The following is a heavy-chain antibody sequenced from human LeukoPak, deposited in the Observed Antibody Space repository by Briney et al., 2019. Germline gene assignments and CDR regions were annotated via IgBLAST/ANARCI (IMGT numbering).Heavy chain of an antibody. D-gene: IGHD3-22*01. CDR1: GGSISSYY. V-gene: IGHV4-59*01. J-gene: IGHJ5*02. CDR3: AKVPHYYDSSGYHGLFDP. Sequence: SETLSLTCTVSGGSISSYYWSWIRQPPGKGLEWIGYIYYSGSTNYNPSLKSRVTISVDTSKNQFSLKLSSVTAADTAVYYCAKVPHYYDSSGYHGLFDPWGQGTLVTVSS. CDR2: IYYSGST.